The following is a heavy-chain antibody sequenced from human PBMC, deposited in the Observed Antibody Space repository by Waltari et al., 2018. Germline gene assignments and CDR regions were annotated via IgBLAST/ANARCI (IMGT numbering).Heavy chain of an antibody. D-gene: IGHD6-19*01. V-gene: IGHV3-48*03. CDR1: GFTFSSYE. CDR3: ASHHSSGWYALSAFDI. Sequence: EVQLVESGGGLVQPGGSLRLSCAASGFTFSSYEMNWVRQAPGKGLEWVSYISSSGSTIYYADSGKGRFTISRDNAKNSLYLQMNSLRAEDTAVYYCASHHSSGWYALSAFDIWGQGTMVTVSS. CDR2: ISSSGSTI. J-gene: IGHJ3*02.